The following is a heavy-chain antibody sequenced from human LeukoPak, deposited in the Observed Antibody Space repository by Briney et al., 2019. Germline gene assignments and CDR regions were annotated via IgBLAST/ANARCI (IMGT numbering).Heavy chain of an antibody. D-gene: IGHD1-26*01. CDR3: ARPRSGSYPQDLDY. CDR2: LNGGGTNT. V-gene: IGHV3-23*01. CDR1: GFPFSCCA. Sequence: GGSLRLSCAASGFPFSCCAMSWVRQAPGKGLEWVSSLNGGGTNTYYADSVKGRFTISRDNAKNSLYLQMNSLRAEDTAVYYCARPRSGSYPQDLDYWGQGTLVTVSS. J-gene: IGHJ4*02.